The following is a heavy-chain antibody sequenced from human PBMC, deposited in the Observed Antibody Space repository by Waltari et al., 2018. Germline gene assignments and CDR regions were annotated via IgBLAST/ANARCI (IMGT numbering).Heavy chain of an antibody. V-gene: IGHV3-48*03. Sequence: EVYLVESGGGLEQPGGSLGLSCSAPGFLYSAYAMHWVRKAAGKGLEWIAYISVSGNREYYADSVKGRFTISRDNARDLVFLQMYNLRAEDTALYYCARMMPKYTSGWALDYWGQGTLVTVAS. J-gene: IGHJ4*02. CDR2: ISVSGNRE. CDR1: GFLYSAYA. D-gene: IGHD6-19*01. CDR3: ARMMPKYTSGWALDY.